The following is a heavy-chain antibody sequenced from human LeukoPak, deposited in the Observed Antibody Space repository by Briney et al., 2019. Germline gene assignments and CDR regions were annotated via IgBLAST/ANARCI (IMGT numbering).Heavy chain of an antibody. V-gene: IGHV4-31*03. CDR1: GGSISSGGYY. CDR2: IYYSGST. Sequence: TSQTLSLTCTVSGGSISSGGYYWSWIRQHPGKGLEWIGYIYYSGSTYYNPSLKSRVTISVDTSKNQFSLKLSSVTAADTAVYYCARTVVANLYWYFDLWGRGTLVTVSS. D-gene: IGHD3-22*01. J-gene: IGHJ2*01. CDR3: ARTVVANLYWYFDL.